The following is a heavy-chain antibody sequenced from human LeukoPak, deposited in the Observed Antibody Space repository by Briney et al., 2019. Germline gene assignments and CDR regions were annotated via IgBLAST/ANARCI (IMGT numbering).Heavy chain of an antibody. CDR1: GFTFSSYG. V-gene: IGHV3-30*03. D-gene: IGHD1-26*01. J-gene: IGHJ4*02. CDR2: ISYDGSKK. Sequence: GRSLRLSCAASGFTFSSYGMHWVRQAPGKGLEWVAVISYDGSKKYYADSVKGRFTISRDNAKNSLYLQMNSLRAEDTAVYYCASGATRLDYFDFWGQGTLVTVSS. CDR3: ASGATRLDYFDF.